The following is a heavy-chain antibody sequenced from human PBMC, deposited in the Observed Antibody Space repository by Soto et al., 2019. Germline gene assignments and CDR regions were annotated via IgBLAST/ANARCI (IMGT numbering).Heavy chain of an antibody. J-gene: IGHJ4*02. CDR1: GYTFTSYG. CDR2: ISAYNGNT. CDR3: ARDSSYYDSSGYYLPY. D-gene: IGHD3-22*01. V-gene: IGHV1-18*04. Sequence: GASVKVSCKSSGYTFTSYGISWVGQAPGQGVEWMVWISAYNGNTNYAQKLQGRVTMTTDTSTSTAYMELRSLRSDDTAGYYCARDSSYYDSSGYYLPYWGQGTLVTVSS.